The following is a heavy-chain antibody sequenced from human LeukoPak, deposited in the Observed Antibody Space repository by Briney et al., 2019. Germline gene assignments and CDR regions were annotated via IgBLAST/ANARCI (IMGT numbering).Heavy chain of an antibody. V-gene: IGHV4-4*09. D-gene: IGHD5-12*01. Sequence: PSETLSLTCTVSGGSISSYYWSWTRQPPGKGLECIGYIYTSGSTNYNPSLKSRVTISVDTSKNQFSLKLSSVTAADTAVYYCARLTGYSGYDSNYFDYWGQGTLVTVSS. CDR2: IYTSGST. J-gene: IGHJ4*02. CDR1: GGSISSYY. CDR3: ARLTGYSGYDSNYFDY.